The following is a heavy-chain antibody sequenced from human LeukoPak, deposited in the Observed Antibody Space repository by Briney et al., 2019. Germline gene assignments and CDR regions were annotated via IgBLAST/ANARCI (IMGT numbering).Heavy chain of an antibody. V-gene: IGHV1-69*13. J-gene: IGHJ4*02. Sequence: ASVTVSCKASGGTFSSYAISWVRQAPGQGLEWMGGIIPIFGTANYAQKFQGRVTITADESTSTAYMELSSLRSEDTAVYYCARQLWSGYYFDYWGQGTLVTVSS. CDR2: IIPIFGTA. CDR1: GGTFSSYA. CDR3: ARQLWSGYYFDY. D-gene: IGHD3-3*01.